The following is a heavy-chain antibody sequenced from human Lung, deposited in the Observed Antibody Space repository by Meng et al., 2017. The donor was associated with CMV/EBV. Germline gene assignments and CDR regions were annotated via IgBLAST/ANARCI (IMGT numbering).Heavy chain of an antibody. V-gene: IGHV1-69*04. D-gene: IGHD2-15*01. CDR1: GATXSSYA. J-gene: IGHJ5*02. CDR3: GRYTDIVSVIAATRDYWFDP. CDR2: IIPILAIT. Sequence: SXXVSXKASGATXSSYAITWVRQAPGQGLEWMGTIIPILAITKYAQKFQGRVTITADKTSSTVYMELSSLRSDDTAVYYCGRYTDIVSVIAATRDYWFDPXGQGXLVTVSS.